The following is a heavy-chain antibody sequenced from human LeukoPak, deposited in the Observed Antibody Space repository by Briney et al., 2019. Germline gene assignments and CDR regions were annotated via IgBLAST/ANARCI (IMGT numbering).Heavy chain of an antibody. CDR2: IIPIFGTA. CDR1: GGTFSSYA. D-gene: IGHD6-6*01. J-gene: IGHJ6*02. CDR3: ARGTRPARPSPHYYYYYGMDV. V-gene: IGHV1-69*01. Sequence: SVKVSCKASGGTFSSYAISWVRQAPGRGLEWMGGIIPIFGTANYAQKFQGRVTITADESTSTAYMELSSLRSEDTAVYYCARGTRPARPSPHYYYYYGMDVWGQGTTVTVSS.